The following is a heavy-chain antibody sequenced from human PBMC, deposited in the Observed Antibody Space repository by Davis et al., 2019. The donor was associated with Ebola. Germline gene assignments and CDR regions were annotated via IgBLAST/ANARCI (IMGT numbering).Heavy chain of an antibody. V-gene: IGHV3-23*01. D-gene: IGHD3-10*01. CDR1: GFTFSSYA. J-gene: IGHJ6*02. CDR2: ISGSGGST. CDR3: ANQELLHYGMDV. Sequence: GGSLRLSCAASGFTFSSYAMSWVRQAPGKGLEWVSAISGSGGSTYYADSVKGRFTISRDNSKNTLYLQMNSLRAEDTAVYYCANQELLHYGMDVWGQRTTVTVSS.